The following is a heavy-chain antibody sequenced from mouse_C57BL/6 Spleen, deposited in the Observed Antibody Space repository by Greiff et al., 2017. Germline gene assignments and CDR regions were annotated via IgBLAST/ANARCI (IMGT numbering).Heavy chain of an antibody. J-gene: IGHJ2*01. CDR1: GYTFTSSW. CDR2: IHPNSGST. V-gene: IGHV1-64*01. D-gene: IGHD1-1*01. Sequence: VQLQQPGAELVKPGASVKLSCKASGYTFTSSWMHWVKQRPGQGLERIGMIHPNSGSTSYNETVMSRATLTGDKSSSTAYMQLSSLTSEDSAVYYCARPYYGSTLDYWGQGTTLTVSS. CDR3: ARPYYGSTLDY.